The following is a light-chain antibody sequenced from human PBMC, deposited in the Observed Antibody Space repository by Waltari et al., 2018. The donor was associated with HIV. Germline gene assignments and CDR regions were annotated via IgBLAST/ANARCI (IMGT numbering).Light chain of an antibody. V-gene: IGLV1-47*01. CDR2: KNI. CDR1: YANIGSDN. CDR3: TGWDASLSEYV. J-gene: IGLJ1*01. Sequence: QSGLTQPPSASGSPGRRVTISCSGRYANIGSDNVYWYQHRPGTAPKLLIYKNIQRPSGVPDRFPGSKSGASAYLAISGLRSEDEADYYCTGWDASLSEYVFGPGTRVTV.